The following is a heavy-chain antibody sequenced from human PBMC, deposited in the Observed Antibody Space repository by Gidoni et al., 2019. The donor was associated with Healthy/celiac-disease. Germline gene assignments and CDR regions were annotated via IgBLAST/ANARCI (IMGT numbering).Heavy chain of an antibody. CDR3: ARDHGNMRAFVAAAGTYYFDY. J-gene: IGHJ4*02. CDR2: ISAYNGNT. CDR1: GYTFTSYG. D-gene: IGHD6-13*01. V-gene: IGHV1-18*01. Sequence: QVQLVQSGAEVKKPGASVKVSCKASGYTFTSYGISWVRQAHGQGLEWMGWISAYNGNTNYAQKLQGRVTMTKDTSTSTAYMELRSLRSDDTAVYYCARDHGNMRAFVAAAGTYYFDYWGQGTLVTVSS.